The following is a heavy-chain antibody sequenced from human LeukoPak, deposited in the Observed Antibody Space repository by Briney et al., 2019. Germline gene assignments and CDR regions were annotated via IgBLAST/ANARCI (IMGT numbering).Heavy chain of an antibody. Sequence: GGSLRLSCAASGFTFSSYSMNWVRQAPGKGLEWVSSISSSSSHRYYADSVKGRFTISRDNAKNSLYLQMNSLRAEDTAVYYCALGYDILTGHFDYWGQGTLVTVSS. CDR1: GFTFSSYS. CDR3: ALGYDILTGHFDY. J-gene: IGHJ4*02. D-gene: IGHD3-9*01. CDR2: ISSSSSHR. V-gene: IGHV3-21*01.